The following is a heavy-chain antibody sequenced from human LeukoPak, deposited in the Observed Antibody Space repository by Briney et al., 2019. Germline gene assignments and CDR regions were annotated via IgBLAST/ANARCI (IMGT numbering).Heavy chain of an antibody. CDR1: GFTFSNAW. V-gene: IGHV3-15*07. J-gene: IGHJ4*02. D-gene: IGHD3-22*01. CDR2: IKSNLDGGTT. CDR3: WGGDSSGYDY. Sequence: GALRLSCAASGFTFSNAWMNWVRQAPGKGLEWVGRIKSNLDGGTTDYAAPVKGRFSISRDDSKNTLYLRMNSLKTEDTAVYYCWGGDSSGYDYWGQGTLVTVSS.